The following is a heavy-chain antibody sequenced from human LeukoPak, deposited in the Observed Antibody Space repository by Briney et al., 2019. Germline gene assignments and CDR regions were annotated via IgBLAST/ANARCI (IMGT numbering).Heavy chain of an antibody. Sequence: SETLSLTCAVFGESFSDYYYTWIRQPPGKGLEWIGEINHGGNTNYNPSLKSRVTMSVDASKNHFSLNLNSVTAADTAVYYCAAHKGVAAXXXDYWGQGTLVTVSS. J-gene: IGHJ4*02. CDR1: GESFSDYY. D-gene: IGHD6-13*01. V-gene: IGHV4-34*01. CDR3: AAHKGVAAXXXDY. CDR2: INHGGNT.